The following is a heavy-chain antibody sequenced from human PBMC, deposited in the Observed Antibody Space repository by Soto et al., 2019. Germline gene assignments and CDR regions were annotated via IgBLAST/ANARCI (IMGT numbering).Heavy chain of an antibody. CDR3: ARRTVEYQRGDDYNMYD. V-gene: IGHV4-59*12. CDR2: IYYSGST. CDR1: GGSISSYY. Sequence: PSETLSLTCTVSGGSISSYYWSWIRQPPGKGLEWIGYIYYSGSTNYNPSLKSRVTISVDTSKNQFSLTLRSVTAADTAVYYCARRTVEYQRGDDYNMYDWGKGTTSTVS. D-gene: IGHD6-25*01. J-gene: IGHJ6*03.